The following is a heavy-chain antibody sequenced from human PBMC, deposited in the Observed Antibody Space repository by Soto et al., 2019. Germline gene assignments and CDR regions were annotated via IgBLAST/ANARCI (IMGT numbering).Heavy chain of an antibody. CDR1: GYSFTSYW. CDR2: IDPSDSYT. V-gene: IGHV5-10-1*01. CDR3: ARQSAGYSSSWCPGASYGMDV. D-gene: IGHD6-13*01. Sequence: LGESLKISCKGSGYSFTSYWISWVRQMPGKGLEWMGRIDPSDSYTNYRPSSQGHVTISANKSISTAYLQWSSLKASDTAMYYCARQSAGYSSSWCPGASYGMDVWGQGTTVTVPS. J-gene: IGHJ6*01.